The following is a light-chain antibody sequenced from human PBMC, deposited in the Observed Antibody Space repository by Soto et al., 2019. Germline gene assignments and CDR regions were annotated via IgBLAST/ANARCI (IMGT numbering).Light chain of an antibody. CDR1: SSDVGGYNY. Sequence: SLLTQPASVTGSPGESITISCPGTSSDVGGYNYVSWYQQHPGKAPKLMIYDVSNRPSGVSNRFSGSKSGNTASLTISGLQAEDEADYYCSSYTSSSTPPYVFGTGTKVTVL. CDR3: SSYTSSSTPPYV. CDR2: DVS. J-gene: IGLJ1*01. V-gene: IGLV2-14*01.